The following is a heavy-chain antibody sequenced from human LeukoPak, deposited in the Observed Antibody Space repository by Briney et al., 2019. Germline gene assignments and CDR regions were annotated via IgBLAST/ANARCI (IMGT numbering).Heavy chain of an antibody. CDR1: GFTFSSFW. D-gene: IGHD3-22*01. CDR2: IKQDGSEK. Sequence: PGGSLRLSCTASGFTFSSFWMTWVRQAPGKGLEWVANIKQDGSEKYYVDSVKGRFTISRDNAKNSLYLQMNSLRAEDTAVYYCARDYYDSSGEGFDYWGQGTLVTVSS. V-gene: IGHV3-7*03. CDR3: ARDYYDSSGEGFDY. J-gene: IGHJ4*02.